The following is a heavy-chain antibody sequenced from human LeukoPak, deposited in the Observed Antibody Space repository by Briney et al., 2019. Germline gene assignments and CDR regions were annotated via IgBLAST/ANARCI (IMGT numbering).Heavy chain of an antibody. Sequence: GGSLRLSCAASGFTFSTYSMSWVRQAPGKGLEWVSAIRGGGGDTYYAASVKGRFTISRDNSKDTLTLQMNSLRVEDTAVYYCAKISWDERDTFSWGQGTLVTVSS. D-gene: IGHD3-16*01. CDR2: IRGGGGDT. V-gene: IGHV3-23*01. J-gene: IGHJ5*02. CDR1: GFTFSTYS. CDR3: AKISWDERDTFS.